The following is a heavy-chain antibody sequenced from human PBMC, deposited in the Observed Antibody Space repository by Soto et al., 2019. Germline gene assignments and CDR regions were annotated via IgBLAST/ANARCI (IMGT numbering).Heavy chain of an antibody. J-gene: IGHJ6*03. CDR3: ARDKAVTTPDYYYYYYMDV. CDR1: GFTVSSNY. V-gene: IGHV3-53*01. D-gene: IGHD4-17*01. CDR2: IYSGGST. Sequence: GGSLRLSCAASGFTVSSNYMSWVRQAPGKGLEWVSVIYSGGSTYYADSVKGRFTISRDNSKNTLYLQMNSLRAEDTAVYYCARDKAVTTPDYYYYYYMDVWGKGTTVTVSS.